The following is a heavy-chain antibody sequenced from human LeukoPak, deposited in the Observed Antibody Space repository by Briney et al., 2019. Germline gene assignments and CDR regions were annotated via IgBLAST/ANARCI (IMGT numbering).Heavy chain of an antibody. J-gene: IGHJ4*02. CDR3: ARDRGIAAAGRSMYYFDY. CDR2: INHNGST. Sequence: SETLSLICTVSGGSITNYYWSWIRQPPGKGLEWIGEINHNGSTNYNPSLKSRVTISVDTSKNQFSLKLSSVTAADTAVYYCARDRGIAAAGRSMYYFDYWGQGTLVTVSS. D-gene: IGHD6-13*01. CDR1: GGSITNYY. V-gene: IGHV4-34*01.